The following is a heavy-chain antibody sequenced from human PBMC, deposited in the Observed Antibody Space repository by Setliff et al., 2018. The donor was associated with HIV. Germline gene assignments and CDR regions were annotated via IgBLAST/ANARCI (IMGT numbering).Heavy chain of an antibody. D-gene: IGHD6-13*01. CDR3: ARDLFRWAAAGPNYFDS. CDR2: VGAYNGHT. V-gene: IGHV1-18*01. J-gene: IGHJ4*02. CDR1: GYTFSTYS. Sequence: ASVKVSCKASGYTFSTYSITWVRQAPGQGLEWMGWVGAYNGHTDFAQKFQGRITLTTDTSSNTAYMELRSLRSDDTAIYYCARDLFRWAAAGPNYFDSWGQGTLVTSPQ.